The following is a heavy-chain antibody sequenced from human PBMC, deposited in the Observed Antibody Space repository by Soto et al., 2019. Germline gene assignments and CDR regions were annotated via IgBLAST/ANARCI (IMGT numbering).Heavy chain of an antibody. CDR3: ARCSIGGTPGTDYYYDGMYV. D-gene: IGHD1-1*01. V-gene: IGHV4-34*01. J-gene: IGHJ6*02. CDR1: GGSFSGYY. Sequence: SEALALTCAVYGGSFSGYYWSWIRQPPGKGLEWIGEINHSGSTNYNPSLESRVTISVDTSKNQFSLKLSSVIAADTAVYYCARCSIGGTPGTDYYYDGMYVWSQVNTVT. CDR2: INHSGST.